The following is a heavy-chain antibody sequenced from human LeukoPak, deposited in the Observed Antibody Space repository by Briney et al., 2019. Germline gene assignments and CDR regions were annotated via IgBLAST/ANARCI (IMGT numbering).Heavy chain of an antibody. J-gene: IGHJ4*02. CDR2: IKYDGSEK. Sequence: PGGSLRLSCAVSGFTFSNYWMNWVRQAPGKGLEWVASIKYDGSEKSYVDSVKGRFTISRDNAKNSLYLQMSSLRAEDTAVYYCAKAIHSSSSGVVDYWGQGTLVTVSS. V-gene: IGHV3-7*01. CDR1: GFTFSNYW. D-gene: IGHD6-6*01. CDR3: AKAIHSSSSGVVDY.